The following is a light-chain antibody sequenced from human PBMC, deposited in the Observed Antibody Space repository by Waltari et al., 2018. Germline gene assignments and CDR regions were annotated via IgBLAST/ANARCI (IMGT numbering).Light chain of an antibody. CDR1: QSNSSW. CDR2: KAS. CDR3: QQYNTDSLT. J-gene: IGKJ4*01. V-gene: IGKV1-5*03. Sequence: DVQMTQSPYNVSASVGDRFTITCRASQSNSSWLAWYQQKPAKDPKFLIYKASNLESGGPSRFIGSGSGTEFTLTIISLQPYDFATDYCQQYNTDSLTFGGGTKVEIK.